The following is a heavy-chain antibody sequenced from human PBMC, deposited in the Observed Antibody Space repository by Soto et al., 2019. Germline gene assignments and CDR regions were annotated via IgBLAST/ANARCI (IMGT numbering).Heavy chain of an antibody. D-gene: IGHD2-2*01. J-gene: IGHJ4*02. V-gene: IGHV4-59*08. CDR3: ARQYCSSTRCYQYFDY. Sequence: QVQLQESGPGLVKPSETLSLTCTVSGCSINSYYWSWIRQSPEKGLEWIGYIYSSGSTNYNPSLKSRVTISVDTSKNQFSLKLSSVTAADTAVYYCARQYCSSTRCYQYFDYWGQGTLVNVSA. CDR1: GCSINSYY. CDR2: IYSSGST.